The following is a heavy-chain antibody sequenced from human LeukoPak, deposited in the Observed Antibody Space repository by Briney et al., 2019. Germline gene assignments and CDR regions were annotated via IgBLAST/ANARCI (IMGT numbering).Heavy chain of an antibody. J-gene: IGHJ4*02. D-gene: IGHD3-10*01. Sequence: SQTLSLTCTVSGGSISSGGYYWSWIRQHPGKGLEWIGYIYYSGSTYYNPSLKSRVTISADTSKNQFSLKLSSVTAADTAVYYCARQGDGVRGVNFDYWGQGTLVTVSS. CDR3: ARQGDGVRGVNFDY. V-gene: IGHV4-31*03. CDR2: IYYSGST. CDR1: GGSISSGGYY.